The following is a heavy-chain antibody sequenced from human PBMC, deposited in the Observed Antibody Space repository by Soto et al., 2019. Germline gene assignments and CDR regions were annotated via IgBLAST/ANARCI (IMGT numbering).Heavy chain of an antibody. CDR1: GFSLSTSGVG. CDR3: AHRLSECSGGSCYRYFDL. V-gene: IGHV2-5*01. D-gene: IGHD2-15*01. CDR2: INWNDDK. Sequence: QITLKESGPTLVKPTQPLTLTCTFSGFSLSTSGVGVGWIRQPPGKALEWLALINWNDDKHYSPSLKNRLTITKDTYRNRVVLTMTNMDPVDTATYYCAHRLSECSGGSCYRYFDLWGRGTLVTGFS. J-gene: IGHJ2*01.